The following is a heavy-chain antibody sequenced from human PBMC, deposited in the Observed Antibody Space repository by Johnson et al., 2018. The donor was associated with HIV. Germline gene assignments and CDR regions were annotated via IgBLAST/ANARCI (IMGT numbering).Heavy chain of an antibody. V-gene: IGHV3-20*04. CDR2: ISWNGGSA. J-gene: IGHJ3*02. CDR3: TRARSWLDLGDAFDI. Sequence: VQLVESGGGVERPGGSLRLSCAASGFTFDDYDMSWVRQAPGKGLEWVSGISWNGGSAAYADSVKGRFTISRDDSKNTLYLQMNSLKTEDTAVYYCTRARSWLDLGDAFDIWGQGTMVTVSS. D-gene: IGHD6-19*01. CDR1: GFTFDDYD.